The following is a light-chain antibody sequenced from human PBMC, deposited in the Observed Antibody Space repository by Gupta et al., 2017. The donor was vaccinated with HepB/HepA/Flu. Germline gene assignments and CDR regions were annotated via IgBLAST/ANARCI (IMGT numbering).Light chain of an antibody. Sequence: QSALTQPASGSGSPGQSITISCTGTSSDVGGYNYVSWYQQHPGKAPKLIIYDVINRPSGVSNRFSCSKSGNTASLTISGLQAEDEADYYCSSYTSSSTVLFGGGTKLTVL. CDR2: DVI. CDR1: SSDVGGYNY. CDR3: SSYTSSSTVL. V-gene: IGLV2-14*01. J-gene: IGLJ2*01.